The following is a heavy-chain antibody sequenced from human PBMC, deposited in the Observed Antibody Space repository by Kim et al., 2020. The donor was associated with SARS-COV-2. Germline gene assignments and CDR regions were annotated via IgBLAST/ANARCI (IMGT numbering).Heavy chain of an antibody. CDR3: ARLIGVVVPAAMGAFDI. Sequence: SETLSLTCTVSGGSISSSSYYWGWIRQPPGKGLEWIGSIYYSGSTYYNPSLKSRVTISVDTSKNQFSLKLSSVTAADTAVYYCARLIGVVVPAAMGAFDIWGQGTMVTVSS. V-gene: IGHV4-39*01. J-gene: IGHJ3*02. CDR2: IYYSGST. D-gene: IGHD2-2*01. CDR1: GGSISSSSYY.